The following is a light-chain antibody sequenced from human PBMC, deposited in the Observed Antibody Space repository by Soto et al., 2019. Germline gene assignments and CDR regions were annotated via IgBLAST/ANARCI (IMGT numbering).Light chain of an antibody. CDR2: GVF. J-gene: IGKJ4*01. V-gene: IGKV1-6*01. CDR1: QGIRND. Sequence: AIQMTQSPSSLSASVGDRVTITCRASQGIRNDLGWYQQKPGNAPKLLIYGVFNLQSGVPSRFSGSGFGTDFTLTISSLQPEDSATYYCLQDFNYPLTFGGGSKVDNK. CDR3: LQDFNYPLT.